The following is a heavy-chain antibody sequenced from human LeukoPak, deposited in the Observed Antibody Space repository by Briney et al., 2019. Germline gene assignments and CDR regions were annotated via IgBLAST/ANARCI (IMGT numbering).Heavy chain of an antibody. Sequence: PGGSLRLSRAASGFTFSDYYMSWIRQAPGKGLEWVASIKHDGSENYYVDSVKGRFTISRDDAKNSVYLQMNSLRVGDTAVYYCARDRDSSGSWEVNFDYWGQGTLVTVSS. CDR2: IKHDGSEN. V-gene: IGHV3-7*01. CDR3: ARDRDSSGSWEVNFDY. CDR1: GFTFSDYY. D-gene: IGHD6-13*01. J-gene: IGHJ4*02.